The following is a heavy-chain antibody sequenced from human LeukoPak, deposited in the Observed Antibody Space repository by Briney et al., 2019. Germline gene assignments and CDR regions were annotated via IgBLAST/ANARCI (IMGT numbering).Heavy chain of an antibody. V-gene: IGHV3-23*01. CDR2: ISGSGGST. D-gene: IGHD3-22*01. Sequence: GGSLRLSCAASGFTFSSYAMSWVRQAPGKGLEWVSAISGSGGSTYYADSVKGRFTISRDNSKNTLYLQMNSLRAEDTAVYYCAKDHLSYYYDFPGEYFQHWGQGTLVTVSS. CDR3: AKDHLSYYYDFPGEYFQH. CDR1: GFTFSSYA. J-gene: IGHJ1*01.